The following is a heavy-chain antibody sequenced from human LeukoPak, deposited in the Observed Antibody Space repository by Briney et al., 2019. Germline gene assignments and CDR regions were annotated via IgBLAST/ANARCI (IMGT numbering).Heavy chain of an antibody. Sequence: PSETLSLTCTVSGGSISSGSDYWGWIRQPPGKGLEWIGSIYYSGSTYYNPSLKSRVTISVDTSKNQFSLKLSSVTAADTAVYYCANILTGYYNVDGDYWGQGTLVTVSS. J-gene: IGHJ4*02. CDR1: GGSISSGSDY. V-gene: IGHV4-39*01. CDR2: IYYSGST. CDR3: ANILTGYYNVDGDY. D-gene: IGHD3-9*01.